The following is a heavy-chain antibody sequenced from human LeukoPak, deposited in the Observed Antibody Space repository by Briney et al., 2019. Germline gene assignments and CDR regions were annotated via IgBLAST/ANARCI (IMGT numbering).Heavy chain of an antibody. CDR1: GGSFSGYY. CDR2: INHSGST. D-gene: IGHD3-3*01. CDR3: ARGISPYYDFWSGYYTGIDYFDY. Sequence: SETLSLTCTVYGGSFSGYYWSWIRQPPGKGLEWIGEINHSGSTNNNPSLKSRVTISVDTSKNQFSLKLSSVTAADTAVYYCARGISPYYDFWSGYYTGIDYFDYWGQGTLVTVSS. V-gene: IGHV4-34*01. J-gene: IGHJ4*02.